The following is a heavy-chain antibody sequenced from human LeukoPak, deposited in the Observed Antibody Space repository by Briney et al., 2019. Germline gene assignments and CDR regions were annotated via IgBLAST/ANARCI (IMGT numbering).Heavy chain of an antibody. Sequence: GGSLRLSCAASGFTFSSYAMNWVRQAPGKGLEWVSAISGSGGTTYYADSVKGRFTISRDNSKNTLYLQMNSLRAEDPAVYYCAKGGGATSPMDVWGKGTTVTVSS. D-gene: IGHD1-26*01. J-gene: IGHJ6*03. CDR2: ISGSGGTT. CDR3: AKGGGATSPMDV. CDR1: GFTFSSYA. V-gene: IGHV3-23*01.